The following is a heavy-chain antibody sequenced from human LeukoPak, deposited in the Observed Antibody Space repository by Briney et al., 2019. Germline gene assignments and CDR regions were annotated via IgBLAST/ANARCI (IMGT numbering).Heavy chain of an antibody. CDR2: IYYSGST. CDR1: GGSISGYY. D-gene: IGHD3-22*01. J-gene: IGHJ3*02. V-gene: IGHV4-59*08. Sequence: SETLSLTCTVSGGSISGYYWSRIRQSPGKGLVWIGYIYYSGSTNYNPSLQSRVTISIDMSRNQFSLKLSSVTAADTALYYCARHFTYYYDSSGYPRDAFDIWGQGTTVTVSS. CDR3: ARHFTYYYDSSGYPRDAFDI.